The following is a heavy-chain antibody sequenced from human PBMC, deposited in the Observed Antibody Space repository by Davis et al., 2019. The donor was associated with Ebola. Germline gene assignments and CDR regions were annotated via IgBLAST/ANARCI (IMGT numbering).Heavy chain of an antibody. Sequence: MPSETLSLTCTVSGGSISSDYWTWIRQPPGKGLEWIGYISYIGSTNYNPSLKSRVTMSVDTSKNQFSLKVTSVTAADTAVYYCARHRVSSGWLDYWGQGTLVTVSS. CDR3: ARHRVSSGWLDY. D-gene: IGHD6-19*01. V-gene: IGHV4-59*08. CDR1: GGSISSDY. CDR2: ISYIGST. J-gene: IGHJ4*02.